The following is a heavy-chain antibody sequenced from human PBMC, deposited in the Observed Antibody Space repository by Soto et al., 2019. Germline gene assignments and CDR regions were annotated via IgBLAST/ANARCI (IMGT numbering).Heavy chain of an antibody. J-gene: IGHJ6*02. CDR2: INTAGSTK. CDR1: GFTFSNFE. CDR3: ARAECSSPDCLTAYYSYGLDV. V-gene: IGHV3-48*03. D-gene: IGHD3-9*01. Sequence: GGSLRLSCAASGFTFSNFEMHWVRQSPGKGLEWVSYINTAGSTKYYAESVKGRFTISRDNARNSLFLQMNSLRAEDTAVYYCARAECSSPDCLTAYYSYGLDVWGQGSTVTVSS.